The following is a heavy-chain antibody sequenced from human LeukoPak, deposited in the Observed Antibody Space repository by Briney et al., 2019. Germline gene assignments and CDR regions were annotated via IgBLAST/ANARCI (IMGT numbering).Heavy chain of an antibody. Sequence: SETLSLTCAVYGGSFSGYYWSWIRQPPGKGLEWIGEINHSGSTNYNPSLKSRVTISVDTSKNQFSLKLSSVTAADTAVYYCARVGTYYDFWSGYCSGRGYFDYWGQGTLVTVSS. CDR2: INHSGST. V-gene: IGHV4-34*01. CDR1: GGSFSGYY. CDR3: ARVGTYYDFWSGYCSGRGYFDY. D-gene: IGHD3-3*01. J-gene: IGHJ4*02.